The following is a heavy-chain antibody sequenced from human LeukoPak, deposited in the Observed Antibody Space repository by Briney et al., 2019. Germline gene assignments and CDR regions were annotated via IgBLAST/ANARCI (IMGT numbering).Heavy chain of an antibody. V-gene: IGHV3-33*06. CDR2: IWSDGTNR. CDR3: AKDAQRGFDYSNSLDK. Sequence: PGRSLRLSCATSGFTFSHYGMHWVRQAPGKGLEWVAVIWSDGTNRYYGDPVKGRFTISRDNFQRTVYLQMDNLRAEDTAVYYCAKDAQRGFDYSNSLDKWGQGTLVTVSP. J-gene: IGHJ4*02. D-gene: IGHD4-11*01. CDR1: GFTFSHYG.